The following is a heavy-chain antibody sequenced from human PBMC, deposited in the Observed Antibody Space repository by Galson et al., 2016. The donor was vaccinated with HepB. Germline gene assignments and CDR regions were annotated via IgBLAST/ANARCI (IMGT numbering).Heavy chain of an antibody. Sequence: FLRLSCAASGFTFSSYSMNWVRQAPGKGLEWVSSISSSSSYIYYADSVKGRFTISRDNAKNSLYLQMNSLRDEDTAVYYCAAWLLSGSYFLGAFDIWGQGTMVTVSS. J-gene: IGHJ3*02. CDR1: GFTFSSYS. CDR3: AAWLLSGSYFLGAFDI. CDR2: ISSSSSYI. D-gene: IGHD1-26*01. V-gene: IGHV3-21*01.